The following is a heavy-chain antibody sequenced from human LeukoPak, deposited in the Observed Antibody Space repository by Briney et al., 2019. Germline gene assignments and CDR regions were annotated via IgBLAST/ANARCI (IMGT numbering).Heavy chain of an antibody. CDR1: GFTFSSYG. J-gene: IGHJ4*02. CDR2: IWYDGSNK. D-gene: IGHD6-19*01. Sequence: GGSLRLSCAASGFTFSSYGMHWVRQAPGKGLEWVAVIWYDGSNKYYADSVKGRFTISRDNSKNTLYLQMDNLRAEDTAVYYCARDQGSGWWAYWGQGTLVTVSS. V-gene: IGHV3-33*01. CDR3: ARDQGSGWWAY.